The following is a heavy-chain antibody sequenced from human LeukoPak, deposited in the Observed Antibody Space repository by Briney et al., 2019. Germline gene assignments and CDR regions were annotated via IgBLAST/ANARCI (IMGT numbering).Heavy chain of an antibody. CDR1: GGSFSGYY. Sequence: PSETLSLTCAVYGGSFSGYYWSWIRQPPGKGLEWIGEINHSGSTNYNPSLKSRVTTSVDTSKNQFSLKLSSVTAADTAVYYCARGKGSSSWFPYYYYYMDVWGKGTTVTVSS. CDR2: INHSGST. CDR3: ARGKGSSSWFPYYYYYMDV. D-gene: IGHD6-13*01. V-gene: IGHV4-34*01. J-gene: IGHJ6*03.